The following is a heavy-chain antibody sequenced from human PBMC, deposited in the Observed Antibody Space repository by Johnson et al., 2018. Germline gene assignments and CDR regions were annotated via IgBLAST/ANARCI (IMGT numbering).Heavy chain of an antibody. J-gene: IGHJ6*02. CDR1: GFTFSGYG. CDR2: ISYDGTNK. D-gene: IGHD3-22*01. Sequence: QVQLVETGGGVVQPGRSLRLSCAASGFTFSGYGMHWVRQAPGKGLEWVAVISYDGTNKNYVDSVKGRFTISRDYSKNTLYLQMNSLRPEDKAVYYCAKERGYYDTSAYDESYYYQYYGMDVWGQGTTVTVSS. CDR3: AKERGYYDTSAYDESYYYQYYGMDV. V-gene: IGHV3-30*18.